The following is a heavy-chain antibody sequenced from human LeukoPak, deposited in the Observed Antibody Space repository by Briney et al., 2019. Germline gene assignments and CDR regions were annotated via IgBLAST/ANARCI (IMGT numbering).Heavy chain of an antibody. J-gene: IGHJ5*02. D-gene: IGHD3-10*01. CDR3: AGISSLLWFGESTYGEDWFDP. V-gene: IGHV4-4*02. CDR1: GGSISSINW. CDR2: IYHTGST. Sequence: SETLSLTCAVSGGSISSINWWSWVRQAPGKGLEWIGEIYHTGSTNYNPSLKSRVTISVDKSKNHFSLNLSSVTAADTAVYYCAGISSLLWFGESTYGEDWFDPWGQGTLVTVSS.